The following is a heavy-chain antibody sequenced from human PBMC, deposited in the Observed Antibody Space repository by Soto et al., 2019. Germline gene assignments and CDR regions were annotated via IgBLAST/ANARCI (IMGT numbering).Heavy chain of an antibody. V-gene: IGHV1-69*06. CDR1: GGTFSSFGNYA. J-gene: IGHJ4*02. Sequence: GASVKVSCKASGGTFSSFGNYAISWVRQAPVEGLEWLGGIIPYFGTTNLAQPFRGRITISADRSTGTAFMELTSVTAADTAVYYCAGAWEHLYFDYSGQGALVTVSS. D-gene: IGHD1-26*01. CDR3: AGAWEHLYFDY. CDR2: IIPYFGTT.